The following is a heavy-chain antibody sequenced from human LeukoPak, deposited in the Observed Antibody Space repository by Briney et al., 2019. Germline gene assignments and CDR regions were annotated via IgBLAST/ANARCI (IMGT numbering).Heavy chain of an antibody. D-gene: IGHD6-13*01. J-gene: IGHJ4*02. V-gene: IGHV3-21*01. Sequence: GGSLRLSCAASGFTFSSYSMNWVRQAPGKGLEWVSSISSSSSYIYYADSVKGRFTISRDNAKNSLYLQMNSLRAEDTAVYYCARVGPAAAYYFDYWGQGTLVAVSS. CDR1: GFTFSSYS. CDR3: ARVGPAAAYYFDY. CDR2: ISSSSSYI.